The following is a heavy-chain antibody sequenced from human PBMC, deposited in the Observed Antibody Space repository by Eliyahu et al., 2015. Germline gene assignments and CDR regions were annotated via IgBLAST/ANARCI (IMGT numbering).Heavy chain of an antibody. CDR2: ISNGGDTT. J-gene: IGHJ4*02. D-gene: IGHD3-16*01. Sequence: EVQLLESGGGLVQPGGSLRLSCAASGFSXSSYAMSWVRQAPGKGLEWVSVISNGGDTTFYADSVXGRFTISRDNSKIMVNLQMNSLRAEDTAVYYCAIGGLEEFCGTSICWRYWGQGILVTVSS. CDR3: AIGGLEEFCGTSICWRY. V-gene: IGHV3-23*01. CDR1: GFSXSSYA.